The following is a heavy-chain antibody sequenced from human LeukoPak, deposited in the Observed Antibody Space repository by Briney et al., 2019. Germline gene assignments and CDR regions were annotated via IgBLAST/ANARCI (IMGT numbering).Heavy chain of an antibody. Sequence: SETLSLTCAVYGGSFSGYYWSWIRQPPGKGLEWIGEINHSGSTNYNPSLKSRVTISVDTSKNQFSLKLSSVTAADTAVYYCARVAIGYCSSTSCYGAFDIWGQGTMVTVSS. D-gene: IGHD2-2*01. CDR3: ARVAIGYCSSTSCYGAFDI. CDR1: GGSFSGYY. J-gene: IGHJ3*02. CDR2: INHSGST. V-gene: IGHV4-34*01.